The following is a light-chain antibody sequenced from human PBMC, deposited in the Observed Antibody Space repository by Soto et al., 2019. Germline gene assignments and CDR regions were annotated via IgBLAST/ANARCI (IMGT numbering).Light chain of an antibody. J-gene: IGLJ2*01. V-gene: IGLV2-14*03. CDR2: DVT. Sequence: QSVLTQPASVSASPGQSMTISCTGTSNDVGFYNYVSWYQQHPGKAPKLIIYDVTDRPSGVSSRFSGSKSGNTASLTISGLQAEDEAEYYCSSYPRRSTDVVFGGGTKLTVL. CDR3: SSYPRRSTDVV. CDR1: SNDVGFYNY.